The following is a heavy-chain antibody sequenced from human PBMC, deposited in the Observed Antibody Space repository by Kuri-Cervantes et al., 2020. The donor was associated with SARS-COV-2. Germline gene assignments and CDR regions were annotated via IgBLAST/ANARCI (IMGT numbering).Heavy chain of an antibody. CDR1: GGSISSYY. CDR3: ARGRIRKTCMDV. D-gene: IGHD2-21*01. J-gene: IGHJ6*02. V-gene: IGHV4-59*12. Sequence: ESLKISCTVSGGSISSYYWSWIRQPPGKGLEWIGFIYYSGNTNYNPSLKSRVTISVDTSKNQFSLKLSSVTAADTAVYYCARGRIRKTCMDVWGQGTTVTVSS. CDR2: IYYSGNT.